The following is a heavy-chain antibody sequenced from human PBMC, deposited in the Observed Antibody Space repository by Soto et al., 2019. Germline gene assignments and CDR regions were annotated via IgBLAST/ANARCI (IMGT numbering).Heavy chain of an antibody. CDR3: ARDNIRGEYGGNSFYYYGMDV. J-gene: IGHJ6*02. Sequence: GGSLRLSCAASGFTFSSYSMNWVRQAPGKGLEWVSSISSSSSYIYYADSVKGRFTISRDNAKNSLYLQMNSLRAEDTAVYYCARDNIRGEYGGNSFYYYGMDVWGQVTTVTVYS. CDR2: ISSSSSYI. D-gene: IGHD4-17*01. CDR1: GFTFSSYS. V-gene: IGHV3-21*01.